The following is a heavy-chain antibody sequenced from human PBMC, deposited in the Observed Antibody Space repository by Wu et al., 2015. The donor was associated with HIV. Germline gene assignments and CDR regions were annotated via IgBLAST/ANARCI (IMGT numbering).Heavy chain of an antibody. CDR2: INPNSGAT. D-gene: IGHD3-10*01. Sequence: QVQLVQSGVEVKKPGASVKVSCKTSGYTFTGYYLHWVRQAPGQGLECMGWINPNSGATNYAWEFQGRVTMTRDTSITTAYMELSRLRSDDTAVYYCARGRGSNYDLDVVGRKGPRSPSR. CDR1: GYTFTGYY. J-gene: IGHJ6*03. CDR3: ARGRGSNYDLDV. V-gene: IGHV1-2*02.